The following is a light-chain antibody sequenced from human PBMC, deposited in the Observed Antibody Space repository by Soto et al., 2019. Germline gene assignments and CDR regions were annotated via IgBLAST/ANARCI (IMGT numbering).Light chain of an antibody. CDR1: QSVSSY. CDR2: DAS. CDR3: QQRSNWPLT. Sequence: ETVLTQSPATLSLSPGERATLSCRASQSVSSYLAWYQPKPGQAPRLLIYDASNRATGIPARFSGSGSGTDFTLTISSLEPADFAVYYCQQRSNWPLTFGGGTKVDIK. V-gene: IGKV3-11*01. J-gene: IGKJ4*01.